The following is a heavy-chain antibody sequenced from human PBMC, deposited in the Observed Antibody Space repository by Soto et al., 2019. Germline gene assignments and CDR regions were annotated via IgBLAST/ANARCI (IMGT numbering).Heavy chain of an antibody. J-gene: IGHJ6*03. CDR1: GGSFSGYY. V-gene: IGHV4-34*01. CDR2: INHSGST. CDR3: ARGSYYDFWSGYTNYYYYMDV. D-gene: IGHD3-3*01. Sequence: SETLSLTCAVYGGSFSGYYWSWIRQPPGKGLEWIGEINHSGSTNYNPSLKSRVTISVDTSKNQFSLKLSSVTAADTAVYYCARGSYYDFWSGYTNYYYYMDVWGKGTTVTVSS.